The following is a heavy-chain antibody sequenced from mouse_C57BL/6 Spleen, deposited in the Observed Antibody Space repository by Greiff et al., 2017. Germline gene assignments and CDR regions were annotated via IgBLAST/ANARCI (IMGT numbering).Heavy chain of an antibody. D-gene: IGHD2-4*01. CDR2: INPSTGGT. Sequence: VQLQQSGPELVKPGASVKISCKASGYSFTGYYMNWVKQSPEKSLEWIGEINPSTGGTTYNQKFKAKATLTVDKSSSTAYMQLKSLTSEDSAVYYCARSGYDYDAWFAYWGQGTLVTVSA. CDR1: GYSFTGYY. V-gene: IGHV1-42*01. J-gene: IGHJ3*01. CDR3: ARSGYDYDAWFAY.